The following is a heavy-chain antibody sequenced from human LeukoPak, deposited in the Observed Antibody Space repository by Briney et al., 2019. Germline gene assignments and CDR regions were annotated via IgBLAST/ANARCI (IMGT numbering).Heavy chain of an antibody. CDR1: GFTFSDYY. CDR3: ARGPYCSSTSCYSQVV. V-gene: IGHV3-11*04. Sequence: PGGSLRLSCAASGFTFSDYYMSWIRQAPGKGLEWVSYISSSGSTIYYADSVKGGFTISRDNAKNSLYLQMNSLRAEDTAVYYCARGPYCSSTSCYSQVVWGQGTLVTVSS. CDR2: ISSSGSTI. J-gene: IGHJ4*02. D-gene: IGHD2-2*02.